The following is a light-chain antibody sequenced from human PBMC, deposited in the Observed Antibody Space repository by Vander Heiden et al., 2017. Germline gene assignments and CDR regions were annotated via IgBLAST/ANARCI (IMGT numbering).Light chain of an antibody. J-gene: IGLJ2*01. V-gene: IGLV1-44*01. CDR2: TNN. Sequence: QSVLTQPPSASGTPGQRVTNSCSGSISNIGSTTVNWYQQLPGTAPKLLISTNNQRPSGVPDRFSGSKTGTSASLAISRLQSEDEADYYCAAWDDSLNGRGVFGGGTKLTVL. CDR1: ISNIGSTT. CDR3: AAWDDSLNGRGV.